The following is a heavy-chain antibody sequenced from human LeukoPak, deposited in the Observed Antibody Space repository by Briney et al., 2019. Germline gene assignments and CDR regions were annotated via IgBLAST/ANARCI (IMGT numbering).Heavy chain of an antibody. V-gene: IGHV3-74*01. CDR3: AKSDWFDP. J-gene: IGHJ5*02. CDR2: INPGGSTT. CDR1: GFTFSSYW. Sequence: GGSLRLSCAASGFTFSSYWMNWVRHAPGKGLVWVSRINPGGSTTTYADSVKGRFTISRDNAKNTLYLQMNSLRAEDTAVYYCAKSDWFDPWGQGTLVTVSS.